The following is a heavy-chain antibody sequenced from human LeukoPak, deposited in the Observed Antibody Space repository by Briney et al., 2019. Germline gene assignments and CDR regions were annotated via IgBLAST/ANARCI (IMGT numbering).Heavy chain of an antibody. CDR1: GGSISSGDYY. Sequence: SETLSLTCTVSGGSISSGDYYWSWIRQPPGKGLEWIGYIYYSGSTYYNPSLKSRVTISVDTSKNQFSLKLSSVTAADTAVYYCARDERTIFGVVIIPMDVWGKGNTVTVSS. CDR2: IYYSGST. CDR3: ARDERTIFGVVIIPMDV. J-gene: IGHJ6*04. V-gene: IGHV4-30-4*08. D-gene: IGHD3-3*01.